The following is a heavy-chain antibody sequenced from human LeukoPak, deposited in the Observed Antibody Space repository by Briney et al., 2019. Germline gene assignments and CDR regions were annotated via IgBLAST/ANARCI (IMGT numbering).Heavy chain of an antibody. CDR1: GFTFSSYA. CDR2: ISYDGSNK. Sequence: GRSLRLSCAASGFTFSSYAMHWVRQAPGKGLEWVAVISYDGSNKYYADSVKGRFTISRDNSKNTLYLQMNSLRAEDTAVYYCARDSLRRGYYFDYWGQGTLVTVSS. CDR3: ARDSLRRGYYFDY. J-gene: IGHJ4*02. V-gene: IGHV3-30-3*01. D-gene: IGHD3-16*01.